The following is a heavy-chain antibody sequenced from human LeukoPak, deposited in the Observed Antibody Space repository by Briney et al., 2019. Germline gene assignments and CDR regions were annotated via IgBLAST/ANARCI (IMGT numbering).Heavy chain of an antibody. Sequence: ASVKVSCKASGYTFTSYDINWVRQASGQGREGTGWMNPNSGNTGYAQKFQGRATMTRNTYISTAYMELSSLRSEDTAVYYCARGVAGTNGFDYWGQGTLVTVSS. J-gene: IGHJ4*02. CDR1: GYTFTSYD. D-gene: IGHD6-19*01. CDR2: MNPNSGNT. CDR3: ARGVAGTNGFDY. V-gene: IGHV1-8*01.